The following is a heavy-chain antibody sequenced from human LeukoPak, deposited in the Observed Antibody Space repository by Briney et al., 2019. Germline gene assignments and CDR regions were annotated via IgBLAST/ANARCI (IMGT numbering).Heavy chain of an antibody. V-gene: IGHV1-46*01. J-gene: IGHJ3*01. D-gene: IGHD2-15*01. CDR3: ARGNCSGGGCSVLDAFDG. CDR1: GDTLTSYY. Sequence: ASVKVSCKASGDTLTSYYMHWVRQAPGQGLEWMGIINPSGGSTSYPQKFQGRVTMTRDTSTTTVYMELSTLRSEDTAIYYCARGNCSGGGCSVLDAFDGWGQGTMVTVSS. CDR2: INPSGGST.